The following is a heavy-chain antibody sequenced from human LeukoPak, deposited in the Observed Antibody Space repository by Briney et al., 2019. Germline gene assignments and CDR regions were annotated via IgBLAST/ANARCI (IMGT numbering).Heavy chain of an antibody. CDR3: ARGPRSFDY. Sequence: GGSLRLSCAASGFTFSSYAMHWVRQAPGKGLEWVAVISYDGSNKYYADSVKGRFTISRDNSKNTLYLRMNSLRAEDTAVYYCARGPRSFDYWGQGTLVTVSS. V-gene: IGHV3-30-3*01. J-gene: IGHJ4*02. CDR2: ISYDGSNK. CDR1: GFTFSSYA.